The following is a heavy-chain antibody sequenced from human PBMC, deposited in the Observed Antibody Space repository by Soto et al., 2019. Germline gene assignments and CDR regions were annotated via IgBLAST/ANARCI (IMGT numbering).Heavy chain of an antibody. CDR1: GGSISSGGYY. D-gene: IGHD3-3*02. V-gene: IGHV4-31*03. CDR2: IYYSGST. Sequence: QVQLQESGPGLVKPSQTLSLTCTVSGGSISSGGYYWTWIRQHPGKGLEWIGYIYYSGSTYYNPSLQRRVTISLDTATTQFPLTLRAVTAADTAVYSCAREPLAWGQGTLVTVSS. J-gene: IGHJ4*02. CDR3: AREPLA.